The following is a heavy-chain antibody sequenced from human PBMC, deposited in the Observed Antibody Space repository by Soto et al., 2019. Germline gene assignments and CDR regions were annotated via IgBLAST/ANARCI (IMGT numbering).Heavy chain of an antibody. CDR3: ARAGRSREVPAAMRWGSTKYYYYDGMDV. V-gene: IGHV1-69*01. D-gene: IGHD2-2*01. Sequence: QVQLVQSGAEVKKPGSSVKVSCKASGGTFSSYAISWVRQAPGQGLEWMGGIIPIFGTANYAQKFQGRVTITAHESTSTAYMELSIMRSEDTAVYYGARAGRSREVPAAMRWGSTKYYYYDGMDVWGQGTTVTVSS. CDR1: GGTFSSYA. CDR2: IIPIFGTA. J-gene: IGHJ6*02.